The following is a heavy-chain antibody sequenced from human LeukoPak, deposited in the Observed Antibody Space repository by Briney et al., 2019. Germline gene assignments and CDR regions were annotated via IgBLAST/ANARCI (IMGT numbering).Heavy chain of an antibody. D-gene: IGHD6-19*01. V-gene: IGHV1-2*02. J-gene: IGHJ4*02. Sequence: ASVKVSCKASGYTFTGYYMHWVRQAPGQGLEWMGWINPNSGGTNYAQKFQGRVTMTRDTSISTAYMELSRLRSDDTAVYYCARGNKGIAVAFDYWGQGTLVTVSS. CDR3: ARGNKGIAVAFDY. CDR1: GYTFTGYY. CDR2: INPNSGGT.